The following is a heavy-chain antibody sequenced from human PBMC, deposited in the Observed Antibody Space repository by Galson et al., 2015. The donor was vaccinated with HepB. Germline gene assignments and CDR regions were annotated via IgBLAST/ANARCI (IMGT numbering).Heavy chain of an antibody. Sequence: SLRLSCAASGFTVSSNYMSWVRQAPGKGLEWVSVIYSGGSTYYADSVKGRFTISRDNSKNTLYRQMNSLRAEDTAVYYCAREGIDSSGYYYVGYWGQGTLVTVSS. CDR2: IYSGGST. V-gene: IGHV3-66*02. CDR1: GFTVSSNY. CDR3: AREGIDSSGYYYVGY. J-gene: IGHJ4*02. D-gene: IGHD3-22*01.